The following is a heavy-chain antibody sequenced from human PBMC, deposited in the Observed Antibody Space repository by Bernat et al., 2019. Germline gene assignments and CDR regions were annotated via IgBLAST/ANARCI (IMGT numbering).Heavy chain of an antibody. D-gene: IGHD1-26*01. CDR2: IRYDGGGK. V-gene: IGHV3-30*02. Sequence: QVDLVESGGGVVQPGGSLRLSCAASGFSFSNYGIHWVRQAPGKGLEWVAFIRYDGGGKFYAESVKGRFTISRDNSKSTLDLQMNSLRVEDTAVYYCVKEWERRKEAFDIWGRGAMVSVSS. CDR1: GFSFSNYG. J-gene: IGHJ3*02. CDR3: VKEWERRKEAFDI.